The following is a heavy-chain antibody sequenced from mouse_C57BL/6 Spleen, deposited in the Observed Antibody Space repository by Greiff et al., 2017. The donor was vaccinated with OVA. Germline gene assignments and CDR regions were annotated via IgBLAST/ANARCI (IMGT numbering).Heavy chain of an antibody. V-gene: IGHV1-15*01. J-gene: IGHJ3*01. CDR2: IDPETGGT. D-gene: IGHD1-1*01. Sequence: QVQLQQSGAELVRPGASVTLSCKASGYTFTGYEMHWVKQTPVHGLEWIGAIDPETGGTAYNAKFKGKAILTADKSSSTASLELRSLTSEDSAVYYCTRRGAYCGSSVFAYWGQGTLLTVSA. CDR1: GYTFTGYE. CDR3: TRRGAYCGSSVFAY.